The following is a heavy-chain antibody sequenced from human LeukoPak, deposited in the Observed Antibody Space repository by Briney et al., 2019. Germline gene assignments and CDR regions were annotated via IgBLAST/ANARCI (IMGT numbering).Heavy chain of an antibody. CDR3: ARVQLPYSSGWYLAGFDY. V-gene: IGHV1-69*01. D-gene: IGHD6-19*01. CDR1: GGTFISYA. CDR2: IIPIFGTA. J-gene: IGHJ4*02. Sequence: SVKVSCKASGGTFISYAISWVRQAPGQGLEWMGGIIPIFGTANYAQKFQGRVTITADESTSTAYMELSSLRSEDTAVYYCARVQLPYSSGWYLAGFDYWGQGTLVTVSS.